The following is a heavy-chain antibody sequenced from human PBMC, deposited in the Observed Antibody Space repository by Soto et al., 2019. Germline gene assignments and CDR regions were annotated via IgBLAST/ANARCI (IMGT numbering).Heavy chain of an antibody. V-gene: IGHV1-69*08. CDR3: ERESDRMGSWFDP. J-gene: IGHJ5*02. CDR1: GGTFSSYT. CDR2: IIPILGIA. D-gene: IGHD1-26*01. Sequence: QVQLVQSGAEVKKPGSSVKVSCKASGGTFSSYTISWVRQAPGQGLEWMGRIIPILGIANYAQKFQGRVTITADKSTSTAYRELSSLRCWDTDVYYCERESDRMGSWFDPWGQGTLVTVSS.